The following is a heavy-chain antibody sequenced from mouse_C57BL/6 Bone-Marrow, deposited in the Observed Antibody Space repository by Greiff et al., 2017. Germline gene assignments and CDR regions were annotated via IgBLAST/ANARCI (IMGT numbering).Heavy chain of an antibody. CDR2: IYPGGGYT. CDR1: GYTFTNFW. CDR3: ARRITTVVGYYDV. Sequence: VKLQESGAELVRPGTSVQMSCKASGYTFTNFWIGWAKQRPGHGLAWIGDIYPGGGYTNHNEKSKGKATLIAGKSSSTAYMQFSSLTSEDSAIYYCARRITTVVGYYDVWGTGTTVTVSS. J-gene: IGHJ1*03. V-gene: IGHV1-63*01. D-gene: IGHD1-1*01.